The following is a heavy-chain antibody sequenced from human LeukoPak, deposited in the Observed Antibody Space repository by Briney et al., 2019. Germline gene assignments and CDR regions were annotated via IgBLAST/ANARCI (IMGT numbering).Heavy chain of an antibody. D-gene: IGHD3-10*01. Sequence: GGSLRLSCAASGFTFSSYTMNWVRQAPGKGLEWVSSISSSSSYIYYADSVKGRFTISRDNAKNSLYLQMNSLRAEDTAVFYCGSLFRDYFGWGSYYNVDYWGQGTLVTVSS. CDR2: ISSSSSYI. J-gene: IGHJ4*02. CDR3: GSLFRDYFGWGSYYNVDY. CDR1: GFTFSSYT. V-gene: IGHV3-21*01.